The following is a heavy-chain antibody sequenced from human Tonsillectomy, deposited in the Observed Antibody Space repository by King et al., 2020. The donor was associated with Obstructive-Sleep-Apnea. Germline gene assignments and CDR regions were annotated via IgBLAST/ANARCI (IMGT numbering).Heavy chain of an antibody. J-gene: IGHJ4*02. Sequence: QLVQSGGGLVQPGRSLRLSCTASGFSFCDHAMSWFRQAPGKGLEWVGFIRSQANGGTPEYAASVKGRFTVSRDDSKSIAYLQMNTLKTEDTAVYYCTRVWVEKATTPMDFWGQGTLVTVSS. CDR3: TRVWVEKATTPMDF. D-gene: IGHD5-24*01. CDR1: GFSFCDHA. V-gene: IGHV3-49*03. CDR2: IRSQANGGTP.